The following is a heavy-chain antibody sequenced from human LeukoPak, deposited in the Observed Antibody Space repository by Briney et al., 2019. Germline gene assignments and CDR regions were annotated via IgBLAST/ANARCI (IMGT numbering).Heavy chain of an antibody. CDR1: GGTFSSYA. CDR2: MNPNSGNT. CDR3: ARSRDGYLTLDY. V-gene: IGHV1-8*02. Sequence: ASVKVSCKASGGTFSSYAISWVRQATGQGLEWMGWMNPNSGNTGYAQKFQGRVTMTRNTSISTAYMELSSLRSDDTAVYYCARSRDGYLTLDYWGQGTLVTVSS. D-gene: IGHD5-24*01. J-gene: IGHJ4*02.